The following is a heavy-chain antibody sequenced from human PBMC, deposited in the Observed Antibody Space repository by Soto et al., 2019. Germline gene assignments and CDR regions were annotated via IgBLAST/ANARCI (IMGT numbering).Heavy chain of an antibody. CDR2: LDQDGSER. V-gene: IGHV3-7*01. CDR1: GFTFSTYW. J-gene: IGHJ4*02. D-gene: IGHD3-16*01. CDR3: VCGGNFFVY. Sequence: EVQLVESGGGLVQPGGSLRLSCAASGFTFSTYWMTWVRRPPGKGLEWVATLDQDGSERYYVDSVRGRFTISRDNAKNSLYLQMNSLRAEDTAVYYCVCGGNFFVYWGQGTLVTVSP.